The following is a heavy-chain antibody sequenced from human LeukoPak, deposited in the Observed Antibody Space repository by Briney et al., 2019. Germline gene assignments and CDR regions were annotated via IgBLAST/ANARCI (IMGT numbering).Heavy chain of an antibody. CDR1: GLTFSNAP. CDR2: IKSKNEGGTI. Sequence: GGSLRLSCAVSGLTFSNAPMNWVRRTPGKGLEWVGRIKSKNEGGTIDYTAPVKGRFTISRDDSKNTLYLQMYSLKIEDTAVYYCTAGSNYWGQGTLVTVSP. J-gene: IGHJ4*02. CDR3: TAGSNY. V-gene: IGHV3-15*07. D-gene: IGHD5-24*01.